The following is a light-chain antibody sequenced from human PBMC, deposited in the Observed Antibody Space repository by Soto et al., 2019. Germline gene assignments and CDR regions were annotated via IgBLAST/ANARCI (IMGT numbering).Light chain of an antibody. CDR3: QAWDRRTRV. Sequence: SYELTQPPSVSVSPGQTASITCSGDKLGEKYTCWYQQKPGQSPALVIYQDSQRPSGIPERFSGSNSGNTATLTISEIQAMDEAEYFCQAWDRRTRVFGTGTQLTVL. V-gene: IGLV3-1*01. CDR2: QDS. CDR1: KLGEKY. J-gene: IGLJ1*01.